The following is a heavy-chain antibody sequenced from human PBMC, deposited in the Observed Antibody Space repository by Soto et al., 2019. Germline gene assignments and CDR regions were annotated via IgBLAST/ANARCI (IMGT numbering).Heavy chain of an antibody. J-gene: IGHJ4*02. CDR3: TRDGGWLGRGGY. CDR2: IKQDGSEK. D-gene: IGHD3-10*01. CDR1: GFTFSSYW. Sequence: EVQLVESGGGLVQPGGSLRLSCAVSGFTFSSYWMSWVRQAPGKGLEWVANIKQDGSEKYYVDSVRGRFTISRDNAKNSLFLHMNSLRHEDTAVYYCTRDGGWLGRGGYWGQGTLVTVSS. V-gene: IGHV3-7*01.